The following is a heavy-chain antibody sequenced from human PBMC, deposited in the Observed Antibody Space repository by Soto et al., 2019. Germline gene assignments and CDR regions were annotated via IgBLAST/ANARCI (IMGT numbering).Heavy chain of an antibody. CDR1: GFTVSSDY. CDR2: ISRGGSA. Sequence: EVQLVESGGGLVQPGGSLRLSCAASGFTVSSDYMTWVRQAPGKGLEWVSVISRGGSAYYADSVKGRFTISRDNSKNTLYLQINSLSAEDTAVCYCARYTFGGAYDFWHGGQGTLVTVSS. CDR3: ARYTFGGAYDFWH. D-gene: IGHD3-3*01. V-gene: IGHV3-66*01. J-gene: IGHJ4*02.